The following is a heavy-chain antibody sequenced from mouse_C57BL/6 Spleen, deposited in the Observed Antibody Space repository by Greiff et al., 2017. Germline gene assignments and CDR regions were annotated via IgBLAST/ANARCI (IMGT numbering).Heavy chain of an antibody. J-gene: IGHJ2*01. D-gene: IGHD2-3*01. CDR3: ARSIYEGPLFDY. V-gene: IGHV1-18*01. CDR1: GYTFTDYN. CDR2: INPNNGGT. Sequence: VHVKQSGPELVKPGASVKIPCKASGYTFTDYNMDWVKQSHGKSLEWIGDINPNNGGTIYNQKFKGKATLTVDKSSSTAYMELRSLTSEDTAVYYCARSIYEGPLFDYWGQGTTLTVSS.